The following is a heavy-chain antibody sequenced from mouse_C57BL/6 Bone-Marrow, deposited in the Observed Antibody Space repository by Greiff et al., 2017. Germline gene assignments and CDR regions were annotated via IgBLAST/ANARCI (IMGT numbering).Heavy chain of an antibody. Sequence: VQLQQSGAELVRPGASVKLSCTASGFNIKDDYMHWVKQRPEQGLEWIGRIDPENGDTEYASKFQGKATITADTSSNTAYLQLSSLTSEDTAVYYCTTITTVVADGYFDVWGTGTTVTVSS. D-gene: IGHD1-1*01. CDR1: GFNIKDDY. CDR2: IDPENGDT. V-gene: IGHV14-4*01. J-gene: IGHJ1*03. CDR3: TTITTVVADGYFDV.